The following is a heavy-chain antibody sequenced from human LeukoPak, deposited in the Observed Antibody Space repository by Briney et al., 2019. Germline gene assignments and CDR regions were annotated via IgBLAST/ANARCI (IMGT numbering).Heavy chain of an antibody. D-gene: IGHD5-18*01. J-gene: IGHJ4*02. Sequence: ASVKVSCKACGYIFPSYDINWVRQATGQGLEWMGWMNSNSGNKGYAQKFQGRVTMTRHTSISTAYMELSSLRSEDTAVYYCARGYEEGWRQLWLLRGYWGQRTLVTVSS. CDR3: ARGYEEGWRQLWLLRGY. CDR1: GYIFPSYD. CDR2: MNSNSGNK. V-gene: IGHV1-8*01.